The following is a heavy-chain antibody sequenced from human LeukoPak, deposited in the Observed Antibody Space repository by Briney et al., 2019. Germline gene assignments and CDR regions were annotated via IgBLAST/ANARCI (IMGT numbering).Heavy chain of an antibody. D-gene: IGHD1-14*01. Sequence: ASVKVSCKASGYTFTGYYMHWVRQAPGQGLEWMGWINPNSGGTNYAQKFQGRVTMTRDTSISTAYMELSRLRSDDTAVYYWARDLGISDYYYYGMDVWGQGTTVTVSS. CDR3: ARDLGISDYYYYGMDV. V-gene: IGHV1-2*02. CDR2: INPNSGGT. CDR1: GYTFTGYY. J-gene: IGHJ6*02.